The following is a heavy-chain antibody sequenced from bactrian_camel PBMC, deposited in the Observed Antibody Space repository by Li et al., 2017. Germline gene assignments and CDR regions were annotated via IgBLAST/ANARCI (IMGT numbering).Heavy chain of an antibody. D-gene: IGHD1*01. J-gene: IGHJ4*01. CDR3: AAGLVPSAACTNGGWTNRDGR. CDR1: GFTFSTYA. Sequence: DVQLVESGGGLVQPGGSLRLSCAASGFTFSTYAMGWVRQVPGKGLEWVSLISSSGSSTLYADSVKGRFTISRDNAKNTVYLQMNQLKPEDTAMYFCAAGLVPSAACTNGGWTNRDGRWGQGTQVTVS. V-gene: IGHV3S40*01. CDR2: ISSSGSST.